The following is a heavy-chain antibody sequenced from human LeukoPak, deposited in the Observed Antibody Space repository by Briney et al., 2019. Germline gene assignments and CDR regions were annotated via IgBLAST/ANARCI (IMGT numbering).Heavy chain of an antibody. V-gene: IGHV3-53*01. CDR1: GFTVSSNY. Sequence: GGSLRPSCAASGFTVSSNYMSWVHQAPGKGLEWVSVIYSGGSTFYADSVKGRFTISRDNSKNTLYLQMNSLRAEDTAVYYCARDRYDFWSGDIYYFDYWGQGTLVTVSS. J-gene: IGHJ4*02. D-gene: IGHD3-3*01. CDR3: ARDRYDFWSGDIYYFDY. CDR2: IYSGGST.